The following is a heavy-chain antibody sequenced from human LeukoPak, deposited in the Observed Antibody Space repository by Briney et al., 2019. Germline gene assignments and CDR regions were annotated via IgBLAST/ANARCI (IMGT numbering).Heavy chain of an antibody. CDR3: TVVVVSYYYYYMDV. CDR1: GYSISSGYY. V-gene: IGHV4-38-2*01. J-gene: IGHJ6*03. D-gene: IGHD3-22*01. CDR2: VYHSGST. Sequence: SETLSLTXAVSGYSISSGYYWGRIRQPPGKGLECFGSVYHSGSTYYNPSLKSRFTISVDTSKNQLSLKLSSVTAADTAVYYCTVVVVSYYYYYMDVWGKGTTVTVSS.